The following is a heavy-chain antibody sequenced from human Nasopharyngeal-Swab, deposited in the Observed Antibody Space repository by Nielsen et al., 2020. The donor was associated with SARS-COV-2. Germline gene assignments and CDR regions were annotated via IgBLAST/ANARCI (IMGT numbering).Heavy chain of an antibody. CDR3: ARPRREYSSGWYGLDV. Sequence: ASVKVSCKASGYTLSSYVITWVRQAPAQGLEWMGWISTYSADTISAQKLQGRLTMTTDTSTSTAYMELRSLRSDDTAVYYCARPRREYSSGWYGLDVWGQGTTVTVSS. J-gene: IGHJ6*02. D-gene: IGHD6-19*01. CDR2: ISTYSADT. V-gene: IGHV1-18*01. CDR1: GYTLSSYV.